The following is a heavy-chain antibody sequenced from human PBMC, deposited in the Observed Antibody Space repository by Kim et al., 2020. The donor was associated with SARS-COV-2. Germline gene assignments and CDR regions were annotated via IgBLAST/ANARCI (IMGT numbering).Heavy chain of an antibody. CDR2: KTDGGTA. D-gene: IGHD2-2*01. Sequence: KTDGGTADYAAAVKGRFTISRDDSKNTLYLLMNSLKTEDSGVYYCTTVSMRWGQGTLVTVSS. CDR3: TTVSMR. J-gene: IGHJ4*02. V-gene: IGHV3-15*01.